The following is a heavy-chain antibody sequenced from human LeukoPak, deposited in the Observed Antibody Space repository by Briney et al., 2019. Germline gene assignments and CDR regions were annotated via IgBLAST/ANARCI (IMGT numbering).Heavy chain of an antibody. CDR1: GFTFSSYG. CDR3: AKDLTDTAMVRTCLVDY. J-gene: IGHJ4*02. Sequence: GGSLRLSCAASGFTFSSYGMHWVRQAPGKGLEWVAVISYDGSNKYYADSVKGRFTISRDNSKNTLYLQMNSLRAEDTAVYYCAKDLTDTAMVRTCLVDYWGQGTLVTVSS. CDR2: ISYDGSNK. V-gene: IGHV3-30*18. D-gene: IGHD5-18*01.